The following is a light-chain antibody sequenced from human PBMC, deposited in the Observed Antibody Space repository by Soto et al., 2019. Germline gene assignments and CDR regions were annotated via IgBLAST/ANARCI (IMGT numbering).Light chain of an antibody. CDR3: QQRGTWLT. V-gene: IGKV3-11*01. CDR2: DAS. CDR1: HSVGSD. J-gene: IGKJ4*01. Sequence: EIVLTQSPATLSLSPGETATLSCRASHSVGSDLGWYQQQPGQAPRLLVFDASSRATDIPARFSGSGSGTDFTLTIYNLQPEDVAVYYCQQRGTWLTFGGGTKVQIK.